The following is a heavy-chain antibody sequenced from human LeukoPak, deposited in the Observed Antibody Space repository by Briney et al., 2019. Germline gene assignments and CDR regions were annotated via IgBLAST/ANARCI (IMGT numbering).Heavy chain of an antibody. CDR1: GFTFSSYA. D-gene: IGHD3-22*01. J-gene: IGHJ4*02. Sequence: GGSLRLSCAASGFTFSSYAMSWVRQAPGKGLEWVSAISGSGGSTYYADSVKGRFTISRDNSKNTLYPQMNSLRAEDTAVYYCAKGLGNYYDSSGYYDYFDYWGQGTLVTVSS. CDR3: AKGLGNYYDSSGYYDYFDY. CDR2: ISGSGGST. V-gene: IGHV3-23*01.